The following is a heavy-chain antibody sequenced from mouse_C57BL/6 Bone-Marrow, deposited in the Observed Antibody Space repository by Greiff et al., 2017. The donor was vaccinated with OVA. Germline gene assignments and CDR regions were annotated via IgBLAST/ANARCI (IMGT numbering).Heavy chain of an antibody. CDR1: GYTFTSYG. J-gene: IGHJ3*01. V-gene: IGHV1-81*01. D-gene: IGHD1-1*01. CDR3: ARAHYYGSSLGWFAY. CDR2: ISPRSGNT. Sequence: QVQLQQSGAELARPGASVKLSCKASGYTFTSYGISWVKQRTGQGLEWIGEISPRSGNTYYNEKFKGKATLTADKSSSTAYMELRSLTSEDSAVYFCARAHYYGSSLGWFAYWGQGTLVTVSA.